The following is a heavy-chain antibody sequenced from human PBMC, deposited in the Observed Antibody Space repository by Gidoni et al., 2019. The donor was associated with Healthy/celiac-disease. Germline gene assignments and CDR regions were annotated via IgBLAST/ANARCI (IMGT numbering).Heavy chain of an antibody. Sequence: EVQLVESGGGLVKPGGSLRLSCAASGFTFSNAWMRWVRQAPGKGLEWVGRIKSKTDGGTTDYAEPVKGRFTISRDDSKNTLYLQMNSLKTEDTAVYYCTTAYDSSGYYYDYWGQGTLVTVSS. V-gene: IGHV3-15*01. CDR1: GFTFSNAW. CDR2: IKSKTDGGTT. D-gene: IGHD3-22*01. CDR3: TTAYDSSGYYYDY. J-gene: IGHJ4*02.